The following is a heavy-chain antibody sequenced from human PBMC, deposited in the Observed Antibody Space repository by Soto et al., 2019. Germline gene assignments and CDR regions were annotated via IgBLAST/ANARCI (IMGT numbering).Heavy chain of an antibody. CDR2: ISAYNGNT. V-gene: IGHV1-18*01. J-gene: IGHJ4*02. CDR3: ARGYYYDSSGYQRPLYYFDY. CDR1: GYTVTSYG. D-gene: IGHD3-22*01. Sequence: VSVKVSCKASGYTVTSYGISWVRQAPGQRLERMGWISAYNGNTNYAQKLQGRVTMTTDTSTSTAYMELRSLRSDDAAVYYCARGYYYDSSGYQRPLYYFDYWGQGTLVTVSS.